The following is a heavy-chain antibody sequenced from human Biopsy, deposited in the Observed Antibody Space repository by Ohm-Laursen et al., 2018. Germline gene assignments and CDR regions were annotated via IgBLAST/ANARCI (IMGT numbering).Heavy chain of an antibody. CDR1: GESMGTYY. V-gene: IGHV4-59*01. D-gene: IGHD3-3*01. Sequence: GTLSLTCTVSGESMGTYYWSWIRQPPGKVMEWIASIYYSGTTHKNPSLKSRVTISVDTSQGPLSLDLSSVTAADTAVYYCARVRGGFLEWFDYWGQGTLVTVSS. CDR2: IYYSGTT. J-gene: IGHJ5*01. CDR3: ARVRGGFLEWFDY.